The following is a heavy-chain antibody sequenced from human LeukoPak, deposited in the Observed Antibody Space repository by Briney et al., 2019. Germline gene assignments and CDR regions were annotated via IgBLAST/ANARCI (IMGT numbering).Heavy chain of an antibody. V-gene: IGHV1-46*01. CDR2: INPSGGST. CDR3: ARGISTVPDY. D-gene: IGHD4-17*01. Sequence: ASVKVSCKASGGTVSRYPISWVRQAPGQGLEWMGIINPSGGSTSYAQKFQGRVTMTRDTSTSTVYMELSSLRSEDTAVYYCARGISTVPDYWGQGTLVTVSS. J-gene: IGHJ4*02. CDR1: GGTVSRYP.